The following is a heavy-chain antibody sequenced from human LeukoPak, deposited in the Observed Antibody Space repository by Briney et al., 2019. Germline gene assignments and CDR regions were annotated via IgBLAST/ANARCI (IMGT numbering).Heavy chain of an antibody. CDR2: IYYSGST. V-gene: IGHV4-30-4*08. D-gene: IGHD6-6*01. J-gene: IGHJ4*02. Sequence: SQTLSLTCTVSGGSISSGDYYWSWIRQPPGKGLEWIGYIYYSGSTYYNPSLKSRVTISVDTSKNQFSLKLSSVTAADTAVYYCARAKYSSSSLFDYWGQGTLVTVFS. CDR3: ARAKYSSSSLFDY. CDR1: GGSISSGDYY.